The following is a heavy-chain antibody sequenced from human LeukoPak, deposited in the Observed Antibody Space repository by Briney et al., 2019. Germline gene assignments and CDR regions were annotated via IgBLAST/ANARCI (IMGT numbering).Heavy chain of an antibody. CDR1: GYTFTDKY. CDR3: ARDGGWGNRVVPAASVPRTFDY. J-gene: IGHJ4*02. V-gene: IGHV1-2*02. D-gene: IGHD2-2*01. Sequence: ASVKVSCKASGYTFTDKYIHWVRQAPGQGLEWMGWVIPGSGGTKYAQKFQGRVTMTRDTSISTAYMELNSLRSDDTAVYYCARDGGWGNRVVPAASVPRTFDYWGQGTLVTVSS. CDR2: VIPGSGGT.